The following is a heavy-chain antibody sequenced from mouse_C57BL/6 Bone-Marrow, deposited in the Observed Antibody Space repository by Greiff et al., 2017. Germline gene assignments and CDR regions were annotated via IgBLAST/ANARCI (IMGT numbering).Heavy chain of an antibody. D-gene: IGHD1-1*01. CDR2: IRNKANGYTT. V-gene: IGHV7-3*01. CDR3: ARYGDGKTFDV. CDR1: GFTFTDYY. Sequence: EVMLVESGGGLVQPGGSLSLSCAASGFTFTDYYMSWVRQPPGKALEWLGFIRNKANGYTTEYSASVKGRFTISRDNSQSILYLQMNALRAEDSATYYCARYGDGKTFDVWGTGTTVTVSS. J-gene: IGHJ1*03.